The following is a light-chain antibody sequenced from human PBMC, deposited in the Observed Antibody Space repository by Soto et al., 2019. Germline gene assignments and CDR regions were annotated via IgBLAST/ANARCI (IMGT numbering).Light chain of an antibody. Sequence: EIALTQSPGTLSLSPGERATLSCRASQSVSSSYLAWYQQKPGQAPRLLIYGASSRATGIPDRFSGSGSGTDFTLTISRLEPEDFAVYYCQQYGSSPVTFGQGTNVDI. CDR3: QQYGSSPVT. CDR2: GAS. V-gene: IGKV3-20*01. J-gene: IGKJ1*01. CDR1: QSVSSSY.